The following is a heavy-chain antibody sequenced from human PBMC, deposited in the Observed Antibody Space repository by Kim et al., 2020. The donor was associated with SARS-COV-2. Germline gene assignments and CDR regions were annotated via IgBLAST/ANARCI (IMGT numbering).Heavy chain of an antibody. CDR3: AIGGYCSGGSCYGVREYLNYYYYYGMDV. Sequence: SETLSLTCTVSGGSISSSSYYWGWIRQPPGKGLEWIGSIYYSGSTYYNPSLKSRVTISVDTSKNQFSLKLSSVTAADTAVYYCAIGGYCSGGSCYGVREYLNYYYYYGMDVWGQGTTVTVSS. CDR2: IYYSGST. J-gene: IGHJ6*02. CDR1: GGSISSSSYY. D-gene: IGHD2-15*01. V-gene: IGHV4-39*01.